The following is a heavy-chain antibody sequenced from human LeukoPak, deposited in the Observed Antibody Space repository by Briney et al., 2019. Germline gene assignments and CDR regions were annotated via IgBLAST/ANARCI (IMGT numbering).Heavy chain of an antibody. V-gene: IGHV3-7*01. CDR2: IKWNGSGK. Sequence: GGSLRLSCAASGFTFGGYGMSWVRQAPGKGLEWVANIKWNGSGKYYADSVKGRFTISRDNAKNSLYLQMNSLRAEDTAVYYCAREQIKVATILDYWGQAAMATDSS. D-gene: IGHD3-3*01. J-gene: IGHJ4*02. CDR3: AREQIKVATILDY. CDR1: GFTFGGYG.